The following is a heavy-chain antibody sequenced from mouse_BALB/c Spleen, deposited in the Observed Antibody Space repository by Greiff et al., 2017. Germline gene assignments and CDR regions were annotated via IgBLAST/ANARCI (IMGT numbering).Heavy chain of an antibody. D-gene: IGHD4-1*01. V-gene: IGHV5-12-2*01. J-gene: IGHJ2*01. Sequence: EVQRVESGGGLVQPGGSLKLSCAASGFTFSSYTMSWVRQTPEKRLEWVAYISNGGGSTYYPDTVKGRFTISRDNAKNTLYLQMSSLKSEDTAMYYCAREYPLTGFDYWGQGTTLTVSS. CDR3: AREYPLTGFDY. CDR1: GFTFSSYT. CDR2: ISNGGGST.